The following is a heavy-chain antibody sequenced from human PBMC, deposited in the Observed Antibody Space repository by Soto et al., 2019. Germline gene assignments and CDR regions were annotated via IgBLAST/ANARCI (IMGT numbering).Heavy chain of an antibody. J-gene: IGHJ5*02. CDR1: GGSISSGDYY. D-gene: IGHD2-2*01. CDR3: ASRYCSSTSCYPDWFDP. Sequence: SETLSLTCTVSGGSISSGDYYWSWIRQPPGKGLEWIGYIYYSGSTYYNPSLKSRVTISVDTSKNQFSLKLSSVTAADTAVYYCASRYCSSTSCYPDWFDPWGQGTLVTVSS. V-gene: IGHV4-30-4*01. CDR2: IYYSGST.